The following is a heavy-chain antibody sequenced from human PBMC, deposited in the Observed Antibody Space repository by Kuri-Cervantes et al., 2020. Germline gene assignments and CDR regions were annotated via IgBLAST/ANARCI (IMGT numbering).Heavy chain of an antibody. D-gene: IGHD3-3*01. CDR1: GGTFSSYA. J-gene: IGHJ4*02. Sequence: ASVKVSCKASGGTFSSYAISWVRQAPGQGLEWMGIINPSGGSTNYAQKFQGRVTMTRDTSTSTVYMELSSLRYEDTAVYYCARGEDLLRFLECYQNWGQGTLVTVSS. CDR3: ARGEDLLRFLECYQN. V-gene: IGHV1-46*01. CDR2: INPSGGST.